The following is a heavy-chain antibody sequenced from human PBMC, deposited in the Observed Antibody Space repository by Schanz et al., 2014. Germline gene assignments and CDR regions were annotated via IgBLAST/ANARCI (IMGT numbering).Heavy chain of an antibody. V-gene: IGHV4-4*07. CDR2: MYSRGSP. CDR3: ARGVYYGSGSYDLHGGWFDP. CDR1: GGSISIYY. Sequence: QVQLQESGPGLVKPSETLSLTCSVSGGSISIYYWSWIRQPAGKGLEWIGRMYSRGSPNYNPSLKSRVTMSLDTSKTQFSLRLNSVTAADTAVYYCARGVYYGSGSYDLHGGWFDPWGLGTLVTVSS. J-gene: IGHJ5*02. D-gene: IGHD3-10*01.